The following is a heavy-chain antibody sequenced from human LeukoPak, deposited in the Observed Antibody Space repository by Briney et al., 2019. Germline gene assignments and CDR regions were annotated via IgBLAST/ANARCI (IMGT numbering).Heavy chain of an antibody. D-gene: IGHD3-10*01. V-gene: IGHV4-4*02. CDR2: IYHSGST. CDR1: GGSISSSNW. Sequence: KPSGTLSLTCAVSGGSISSSNWWSWVRQPPGKGLEWIGEIYHSGSTNYNPSLKSRVTISVDKSKNQFSLKLSSVTAADTAVYYCAREVSYYGSSDAFDIWGQGTMVTVSS. J-gene: IGHJ3*02. CDR3: AREVSYYGSSDAFDI.